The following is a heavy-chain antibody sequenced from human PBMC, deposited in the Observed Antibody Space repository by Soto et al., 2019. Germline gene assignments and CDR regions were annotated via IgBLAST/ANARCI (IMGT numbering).Heavy chain of an antibody. V-gene: IGHV1-46*01. CDR2: INLSAGST. Sequence: ASVKVSCKTSGHTFTSYYMHWVRQAPGQELEGIGIINLSAGSTSYAQKFQGRVTITRDTSTSTVYMDMSSLRSEDTAVHYCARHTLAEYYYYGMDVWGQGTTVTVSS. J-gene: IGHJ6*02. CDR1: GHTFTSYY. CDR3: ARHTLAEYYYYGMDV. D-gene: IGHD2-2*02.